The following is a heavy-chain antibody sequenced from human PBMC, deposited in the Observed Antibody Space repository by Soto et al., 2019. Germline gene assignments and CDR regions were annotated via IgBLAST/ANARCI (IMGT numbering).Heavy chain of an antibody. CDR3: ARNQLGYSYGPYDAFDI. CDR1: GFTFSSYG. Sequence: GGSLRLFCAASGFTFSSYGMHWVRQAPGKGLEWVAVIWYDGSNKYYADSVKGRFTISRDNSKNTLYLQMNSLRAEDTAVYYCARNQLGYSYGPYDAFDIWGQGTMVTVSS. J-gene: IGHJ3*02. V-gene: IGHV3-33*01. CDR2: IWYDGSNK. D-gene: IGHD5-18*01.